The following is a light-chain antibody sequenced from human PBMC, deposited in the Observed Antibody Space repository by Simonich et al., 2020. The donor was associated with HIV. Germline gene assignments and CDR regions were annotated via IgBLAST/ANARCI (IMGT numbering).Light chain of an antibody. J-gene: IGKJ3*01. V-gene: IGKV3-15*01. CDR2: GAS. CDR1: QSVSSN. Sequence: EIVMTQSPATLSVFPGERATLPCRASQSVSSNLARYQQEPGQAPRLLIYGASTRATGIPARFSGSGFGTEFSLTISSMQSEDFAVYYCQQYNNWPSPFTFGPGTKVDIK. CDR3: QQYNNWPSPFT.